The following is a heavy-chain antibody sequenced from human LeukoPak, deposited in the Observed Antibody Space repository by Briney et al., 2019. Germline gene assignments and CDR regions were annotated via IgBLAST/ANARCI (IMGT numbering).Heavy chain of an antibody. CDR2: INHSGST. V-gene: IGHV4-34*01. Sequence: SETLSLTCAVYGGSFSGYYWSWIRQPPGKGLEWIGEINHSGSTNYNPSLKSRVTISVDTSKNQFSLKLSSVTAADTAVYYCARFSIVVVREDYWGQGTLVTVSS. CDR3: ARFSIVVVREDY. D-gene: IGHD3-22*01. CDR1: GGSFSGYY. J-gene: IGHJ4*02.